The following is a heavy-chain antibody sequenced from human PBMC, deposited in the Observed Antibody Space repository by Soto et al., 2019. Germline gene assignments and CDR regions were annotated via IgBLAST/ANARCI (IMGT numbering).Heavy chain of an antibody. Sequence: SLRLSCAASGFTFSSLAMVWIRQTPARRLEWVAIISADGSSTGYLDSVRGRFSISRDNSRNILFLQMNSLRVDDMAMYYCASASTPTEYWGQGTQVTVSS. CDR3: ASASTPTEY. CDR1: GFTFSSLA. CDR2: ISADGSST. D-gene: IGHD4-17*01. J-gene: IGHJ4*02. V-gene: IGHV3-23*03.